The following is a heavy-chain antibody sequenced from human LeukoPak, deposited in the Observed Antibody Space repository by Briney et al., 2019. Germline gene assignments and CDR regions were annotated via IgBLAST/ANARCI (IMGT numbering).Heavy chain of an antibody. D-gene: IGHD5-24*01. J-gene: IGHJ6*03. CDR3: ARGDSTGGDGYNYPTYYYFYLYV. CDR1: GGSISSYY. CDR2: IYDSGST. V-gene: IGHV4-59*01. Sequence: SETLSLTCTVSGGSISSYYWSWIRQPPGKGLEWIGYIYDSGSTNYNPSLKSRVSISVDTSKNQYSLRLNSVPAADTAVYYCARGDSTGGDGYNYPTYYYFYLYVWGKGTTVTVSS.